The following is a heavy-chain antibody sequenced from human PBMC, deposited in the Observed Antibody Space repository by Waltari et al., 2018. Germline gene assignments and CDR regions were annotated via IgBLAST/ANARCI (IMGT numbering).Heavy chain of an antibody. Sequence: QLQLQESGPGLVKPSETLSLTCTVSGGSISSSSYYWGWIRQPPGKGLEWIGSIYYSGSTFYNPSLKSRVTISVDTSKNQFSLKLSSVTAADTAVYYCARHDLPVTIFGVVKWKRGVYGMDVWGQGTTVTVSS. J-gene: IGHJ6*02. CDR1: GGSISSSSYY. CDR2: IYYSGST. CDR3: ARHDLPVTIFGVVKWKRGVYGMDV. D-gene: IGHD3-3*01. V-gene: IGHV4-39*01.